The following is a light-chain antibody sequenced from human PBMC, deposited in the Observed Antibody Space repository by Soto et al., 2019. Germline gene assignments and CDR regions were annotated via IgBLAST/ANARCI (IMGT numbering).Light chain of an antibody. CDR3: SPLSSSSTLVV. J-gene: IGLJ2*01. CDR2: EVS. Sequence: QSALTQPASVSGSPGQSITISCTGTSSDGGGYSYVSWYQQHPGKAPKLMNYEVSNRPSGVSNRFSGSKSGNTASLTISGVQADEDADCYCSPLSSSSTLVVFGGGTKLTVL. V-gene: IGLV2-14*01. CDR1: SSDGGGYSY.